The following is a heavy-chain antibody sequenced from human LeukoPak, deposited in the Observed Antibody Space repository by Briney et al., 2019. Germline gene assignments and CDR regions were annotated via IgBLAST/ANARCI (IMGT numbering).Heavy chain of an antibody. D-gene: IGHD1-26*01. J-gene: IGHJ4*02. V-gene: IGHV3-66*01. CDR3: ATHRGTYWDY. Sequence: GGSLRLSCAASGFTVSSNFMSWVRQAPGKGLEWVSVIHSGGSTYHADSVKGRFTISRGNSKNTLYLQMNGLRAEDTAVYYCATHRGTYWDYWGQGTLVTVSS. CDR1: GFTVSSNF. CDR2: IHSGGST.